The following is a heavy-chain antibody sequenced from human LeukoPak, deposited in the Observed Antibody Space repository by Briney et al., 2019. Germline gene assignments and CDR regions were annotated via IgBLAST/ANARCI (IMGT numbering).Heavy chain of an antibody. D-gene: IGHD3-10*01. J-gene: IGHJ3*02. CDR3: AKARVLIVGLAFDI. V-gene: IGHV3-23*01. Sequence: GETLRLSCAASGFTFSSYGMSWVRQAPGKGLEWVSAISGSGGSTYYADSVKGRFTISRDNSKNTLYLQMNSLRAEDTAVYYCAKARVLIVGLAFDIWGQGTMVTVSS. CDR2: ISGSGGST. CDR1: GFTFSSYG.